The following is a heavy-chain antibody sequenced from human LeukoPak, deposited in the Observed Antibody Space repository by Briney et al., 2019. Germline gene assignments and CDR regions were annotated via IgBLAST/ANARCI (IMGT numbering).Heavy chain of an antibody. J-gene: IGHJ4*02. Sequence: SETLSLTCAVYGGSFSGYYWSWIRQPPGKGLEWIGEINHSGSTNYNPSLKSRVTISVDRSKNQFSLRLSSVTAADTAVYYCAWGRQLNFFDLWGQGTLVTVSS. V-gene: IGHV4-34*01. CDR1: GGSFSGYY. D-gene: IGHD2-2*01. CDR3: AWGRQLNFFDL. CDR2: INHSGST.